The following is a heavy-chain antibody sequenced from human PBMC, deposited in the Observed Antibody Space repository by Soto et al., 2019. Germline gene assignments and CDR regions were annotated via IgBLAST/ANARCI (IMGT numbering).Heavy chain of an antibody. CDR2: ISAYNGNT. D-gene: IGHD6-13*01. J-gene: IGHJ4*02. Sequence: ASVKVSCKASGYTFTSYGISWVRQAPGQGLEWMGWISAYNGNTNYAQKLQGRVTMTTDTSTSTAYMELRSLRSDDTAVYYCARGRRNKQQLVYVDYWGQGTLVTVSS. CDR1: GYTFTSYG. V-gene: IGHV1-18*04. CDR3: ARGRRNKQQLVYVDY.